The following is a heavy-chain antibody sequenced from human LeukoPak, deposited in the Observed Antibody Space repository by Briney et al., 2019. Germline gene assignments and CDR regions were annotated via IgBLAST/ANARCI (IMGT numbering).Heavy chain of an antibody. V-gene: IGHV3-33*01. Sequence: PGRSLRLSCAASGFTFSSYGMHWVRQAPGKGLEWVAVIWYDGSNKYYADSVKGRFTISRDNSKNTLYLQMNSLRAEDTAVYYCARDGMATCPQGYFDYWGQGTLVTVSS. CDR1: GFTFSSYG. CDR2: IWYDGSNK. J-gene: IGHJ4*02. D-gene: IGHD5-24*01. CDR3: ARDGMATCPQGYFDY.